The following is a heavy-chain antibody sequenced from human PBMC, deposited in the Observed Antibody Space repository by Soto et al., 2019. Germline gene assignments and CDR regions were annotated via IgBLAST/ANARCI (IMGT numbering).Heavy chain of an antibody. CDR1: GFTFDDYA. D-gene: IGHD6-13*01. J-gene: IGHJ6*02. Sequence: PGGSLRLSCAASGFTFDDYAMHWVRQAPGKGLEWVSGISWNSGSIGYADSVKGRFTISRDNAKNSLYLQMNSLRAEDTALYYCAKDRIAAAGYYYYGMDVWGQGTTVTSP. CDR3: AKDRIAAAGYYYYGMDV. V-gene: IGHV3-9*01. CDR2: ISWNSGSI.